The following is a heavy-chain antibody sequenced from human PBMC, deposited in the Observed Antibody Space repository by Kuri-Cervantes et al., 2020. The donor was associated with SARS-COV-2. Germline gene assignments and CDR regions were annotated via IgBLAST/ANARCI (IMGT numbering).Heavy chain of an antibody. CDR2: IYHSGST. Sequence: ESLKISCTVSGGSISSYYWSWIRQPPGKGLEWIGSIYHSGSTYYNPSLKSRVTISVDTSKNQFSLKLGSVTAADTAVYYCARQYLAVAPNAFDIWGQGTMVTVSS. CDR1: GGSISSYY. J-gene: IGHJ3*02. D-gene: IGHD6-19*01. V-gene: IGHV4-59*08. CDR3: ARQYLAVAPNAFDI.